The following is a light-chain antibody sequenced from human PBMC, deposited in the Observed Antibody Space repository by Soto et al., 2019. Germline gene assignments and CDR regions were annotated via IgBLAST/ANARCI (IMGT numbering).Light chain of an antibody. CDR3: QQFNNYPLT. V-gene: IGKV1D-13*01. J-gene: IGKJ4*01. CDR2: DAS. CDR1: QGISSA. Sequence: AIQLTQSPSSLSASVGDRVTITCRASQGISSALAWYQQQPGKAPKLLIYDASSLESGVPSRFSCSGSGTDFTLSISSLQPEYFATYYCQQFNNYPLTFGGGTNVEIK.